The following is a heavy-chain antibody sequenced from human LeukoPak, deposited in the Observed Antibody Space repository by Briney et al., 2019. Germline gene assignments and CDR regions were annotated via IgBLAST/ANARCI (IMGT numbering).Heavy chain of an antibody. Sequence: PGGSLRLSCAASGFTYSSYGMHWVRQAPGKGLEWVAFIRYDGSNKYYADSVKGRFTISRDNSKNTLYLRMNSLRAEDTAVYYCAKDDPLRYFDWLALDYWGQGTLVTVSS. V-gene: IGHV3-30*02. J-gene: IGHJ4*02. CDR1: GFTYSSYG. CDR2: IRYDGSNK. CDR3: AKDDPLRYFDWLALDY. D-gene: IGHD3-9*01.